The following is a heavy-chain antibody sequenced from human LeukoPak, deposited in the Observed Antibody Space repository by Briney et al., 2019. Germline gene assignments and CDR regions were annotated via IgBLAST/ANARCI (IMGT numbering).Heavy chain of an antibody. CDR1: GFTFSNAW. J-gene: IGHJ3*02. D-gene: IGHD6-13*01. CDR2: IKSKTDGGTT. V-gene: IGHV3-15*01. CDR3: TTDVLIAAAAGTRDDAFDI. Sequence: KTGGSLRLSCAASGFTFSNAWMSWVRQAPGKGLEWVGRIKSKTDGGTTDYAAPVKGRFTISRDDSKNTLYLQMNSLKTEDTAVYYCTTDVLIAAAAGTRDDAFDIWGQGTMVTVSS.